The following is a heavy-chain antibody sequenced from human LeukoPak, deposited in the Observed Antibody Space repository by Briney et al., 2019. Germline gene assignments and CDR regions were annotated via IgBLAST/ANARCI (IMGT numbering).Heavy chain of an antibody. CDR2: IRGSGDST. J-gene: IGHJ4*02. D-gene: IGHD3/OR15-3a*01. CDR1: GFTFSRYS. V-gene: IGHV3-23*01. CDR3: AKRSPDVDTGYFDY. Sequence: GGSLRLSCAASGFTFSRYSMSWVRQAPGKGLEWVSAIRGSGDSTYYAESVKGRFIISRDNSKSTLNLQMNSLRAEDTAVYYCAKRSPDVDTGYFDYWGQGTLVTVSS.